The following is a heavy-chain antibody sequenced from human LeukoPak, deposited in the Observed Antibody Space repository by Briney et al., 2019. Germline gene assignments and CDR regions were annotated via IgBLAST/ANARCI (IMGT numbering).Heavy chain of an antibody. CDR1: GGSVSGYY. Sequence: PSETLSLTCAVSGGSVSGYYWSWIRQPPGKGPEWIGKMSHSGSTNYNPSLKSRVTISVDTSTNQFSLNLSSVTAADTAVYYCARSANAFDIWGQGTMVTVSS. J-gene: IGHJ3*02. CDR3: ARSANAFDI. CDR2: MSHSGST. V-gene: IGHV4-34*01.